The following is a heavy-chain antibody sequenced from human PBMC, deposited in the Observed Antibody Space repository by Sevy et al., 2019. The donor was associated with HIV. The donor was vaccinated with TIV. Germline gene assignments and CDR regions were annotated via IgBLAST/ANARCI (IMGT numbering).Heavy chain of an antibody. D-gene: IGHD1-26*01. V-gene: IGHV1-18*01. Sequence: ASVKVSCKTSGYTYTNYFITWVRQAPGQGLEWMGRISRYDTNYAQKFQGRVTMTTDTSTSTVYMELRSLKSDDTAVYYCARAPSGSQGPGQYFHHWGQCTLVTVSS. J-gene: IGHJ1*01. CDR2: ISRYDT. CDR3: ARAPSGSQGPGQYFHH. CDR1: GYTYTNYF.